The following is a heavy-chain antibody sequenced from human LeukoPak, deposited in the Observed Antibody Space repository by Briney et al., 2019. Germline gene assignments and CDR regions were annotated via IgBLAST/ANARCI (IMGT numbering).Heavy chain of an antibody. V-gene: IGHV3-48*04. J-gene: IGHJ4*02. CDR1: GFTFSTEP. CDR3: VRDWPVD. CDR2: ISSTSGNV. Sequence: GGSLRLSCAASGFTFSTEPMNWVRQTPGRGLEWLSFISSTSGNVIYADSVRGRFTISRDNDMSSLYLQMNDLKTEDTALYYCVRDWPVDWGQGTQVTVSS.